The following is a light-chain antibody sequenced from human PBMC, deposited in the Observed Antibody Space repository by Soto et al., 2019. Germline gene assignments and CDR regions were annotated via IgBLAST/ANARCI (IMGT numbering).Light chain of an antibody. CDR2: DAS. Sequence: SVLTQSPATLSLSPGERAALSCGASQSVSSNYLAWYQQKPGLAPRLLIYDASRRATGIPDRFSGSGSGADFILSISRLEPEDFAVYYCQQYGSSPWTFGQGTKVDIK. CDR1: QSVSSNY. V-gene: IGKV3D-20*01. CDR3: QQYGSSPWT. J-gene: IGKJ1*01.